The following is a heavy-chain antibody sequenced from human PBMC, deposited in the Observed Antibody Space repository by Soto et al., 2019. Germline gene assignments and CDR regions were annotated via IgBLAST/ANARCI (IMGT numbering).Heavy chain of an antibody. CDR2: TYYRSKWYN. CDR3: ARAGHPRHLYGDYVDYFDY. V-gene: IGHV6-1*01. CDR1: GDSVSSNSAA. Sequence: SQTLSLTCAISGDSVSSNSAAWNWIRQSPSRGLEWLGRTYYRSKWYNDYAVSVKSRITINPDTSKNQFSLQLNSVTPEDTAVYYCARAGHPRHLYGDYVDYFDYWGQGTLVTVS. J-gene: IGHJ4*02. D-gene: IGHD4-17*01.